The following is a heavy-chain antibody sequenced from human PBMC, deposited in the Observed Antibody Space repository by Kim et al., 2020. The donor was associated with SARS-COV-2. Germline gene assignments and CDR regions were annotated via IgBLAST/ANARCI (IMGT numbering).Heavy chain of an antibody. V-gene: IGHV3-74*01. D-gene: IGHD5-18*01. Sequence: GGSLRLSCAASGFTFSSYWMHWVRQAPGKGLVWVSRIKSDEITTTYADSVKGRFTISRDNAKNTLSLQLNSLRAEDTAVYYCARDPDLRGYSYADYWGQG. CDR2: IKSDEITT. J-gene: IGHJ4*02. CDR3: ARDPDLRGYSYADY. CDR1: GFTFSSYW.